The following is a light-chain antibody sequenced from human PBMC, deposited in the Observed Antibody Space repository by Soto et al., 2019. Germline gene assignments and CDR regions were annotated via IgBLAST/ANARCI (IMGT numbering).Light chain of an antibody. CDR2: GAS. V-gene: IGKV3-20*01. J-gene: IGKJ2*01. CDR3: QQYGSSPPYT. Sequence: EIVLTQSPGTLSLSPGERATLSCRASHSVSSSYLAWYQQKPGQASRLLIYGASSRATGIPDRFSGSGSGTDFTLTISRLEPEDFAVYYCQQYGSSPPYTFGQGTKLEIK. CDR1: HSVSSSY.